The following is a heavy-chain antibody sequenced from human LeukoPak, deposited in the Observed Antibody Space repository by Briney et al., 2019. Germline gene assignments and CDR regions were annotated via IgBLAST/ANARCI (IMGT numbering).Heavy chain of an antibody. J-gene: IGHJ6*03. CDR1: GFTFTSSA. CDR2: IVVGSGNT. V-gene: IGHV1-58*02. D-gene: IGHD3-3*01. CDR3: AAVRLRFLEWWDFYYMDV. Sequence: GTSVKVSCKASGFTFTSSAMQWVRQARGQRLEWIGWIVVGSGNTNYAQKFKERVTITRDMSTSTAYMELSSLRSEDTAVYYCAAVRLRFLEWWDFYYMDVWGKGTTVTVSS.